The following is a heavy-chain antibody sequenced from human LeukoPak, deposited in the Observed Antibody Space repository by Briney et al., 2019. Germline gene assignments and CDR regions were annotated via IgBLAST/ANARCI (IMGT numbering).Heavy chain of an antibody. CDR3: ARHVRYYEILTGLTSYYFDY. CDR2: IYYSGST. J-gene: IGHJ4*02. CDR1: GGSISSYY. D-gene: IGHD3-9*01. Sequence: SETLSLTCTVSGGSISSYYWSWIRQPPGKGLEWIGYIYYSGSTNYNPSLKSRVTISGDTSKNQFSLKLSSVAAADTAVYHCARHVRYYEILTGLTSYYFDYWGQGTLVTVSS. V-gene: IGHV4-59*08.